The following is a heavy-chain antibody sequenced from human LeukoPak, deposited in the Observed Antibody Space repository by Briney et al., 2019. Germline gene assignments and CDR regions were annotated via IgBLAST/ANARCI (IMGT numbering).Heavy chain of an antibody. CDR2: IYSGGST. CDR1: GFTVSSNY. J-gene: IGHJ6*02. CDR3: AIKRRTDYYYYGMDV. V-gene: IGHV3-53*01. Sequence: PGGSLRLSCAASGFTVSSNYMSWVRQAPGKGLEWVSVIYSGGSTYYADSVKGRFTISRDNSKNTLYLQMSSLRAEDTAVYYCAIKRRTDYYYYGMDVWGQGTTVTVSS. D-gene: IGHD1-1*01.